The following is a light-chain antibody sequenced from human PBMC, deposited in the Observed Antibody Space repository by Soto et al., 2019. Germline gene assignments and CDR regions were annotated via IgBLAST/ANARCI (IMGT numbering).Light chain of an antibody. CDR1: SSDIGGYNF. CDR3: SSYTSSTTNV. J-gene: IGLJ1*01. V-gene: IGLV2-14*01. CDR2: EVS. Sequence: QSALTQPASVSGSPGQSITISCTGTSSDIGGYNFVSWYQQHPGTAPKLMIFEVSKRPSGVSNRFSGSKSGNTASLTISGLQAEDEAYYYCSSYTSSTTNVFGTGTKLTVL.